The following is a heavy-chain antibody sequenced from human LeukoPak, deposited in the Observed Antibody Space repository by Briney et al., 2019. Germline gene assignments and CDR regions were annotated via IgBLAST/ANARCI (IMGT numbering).Heavy chain of an antibody. CDR2: ISYDGSNK. J-gene: IGHJ4*02. CDR3: AKDFVSWFHITYYFDY. D-gene: IGHD2-15*01. CDR1: GFTFSSYA. V-gene: IGHV3-30-3*01. Sequence: GGSLRLSCAASGFTFSSYAMHWVRQAPGKGLEWVAVISYDGSNKYYADSVKGRFTISRDNSKNTLYLQMNSLRAEDTAVYYCAKDFVSWFHITYYFDYWGQGTLVTVSS.